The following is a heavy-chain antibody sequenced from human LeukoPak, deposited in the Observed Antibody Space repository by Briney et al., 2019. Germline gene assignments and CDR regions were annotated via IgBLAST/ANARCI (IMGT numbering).Heavy chain of an antibody. V-gene: IGHV1-18*01. CDR2: ISAYNGNT. Sequence: ASVKVSCKASGYTFTSYGISWVRQAPGQGLEWMGWISAYNGNTNYAQKLQGRVTMTTDTSTSTAYMELRSLRSDDTAVYYCAAQTYYDYVWGSYRYGNFGYWGQGTLVTVSS. D-gene: IGHD3-16*02. CDR3: AAQTYYDYVWGSYRYGNFGY. CDR1: GYTFTSYG. J-gene: IGHJ4*02.